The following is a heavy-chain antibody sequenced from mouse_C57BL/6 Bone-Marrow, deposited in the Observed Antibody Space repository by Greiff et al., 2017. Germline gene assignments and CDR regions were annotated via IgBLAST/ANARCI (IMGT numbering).Heavy chain of an antibody. J-gene: IGHJ4*01. CDR1: GFTFTDYY. CDR3: GGGSSEYYYAMDY. CDR2: VYPYNGGT. D-gene: IGHD1-1*01. V-gene: IGHV1-36*01. Sequence: VQLKESGPVLVKPGPSVKISCKASGFTFTDYYMHWVKQSHGKSLEWIGLVYPYNGGTSYNQKFKGQATLTVDTSSSTAYMELNSLTSEDAAVYYCGGGSSEYYYAMDYWGQGTSVTVSS.